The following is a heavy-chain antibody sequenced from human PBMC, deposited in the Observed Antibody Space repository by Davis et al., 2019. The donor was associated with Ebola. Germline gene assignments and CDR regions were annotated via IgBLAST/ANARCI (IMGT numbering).Heavy chain of an antibody. Sequence: PSETLSLTCTVSGGSISSGGYYWSWIRQHPGKGLEWIGYIYYSGSTYYNPSLKSRVTISVDTSKNQFSLNLSSVTAADSAVYYCARDRGTTYYDFWSGYYRFEGWFDPWGQGTLVTVSS. CDR2: IYYSGST. J-gene: IGHJ5*02. V-gene: IGHV4-31*03. D-gene: IGHD3-3*01. CDR1: GGSISSGGYY. CDR3: ARDRGTTYYDFWSGYYRFEGWFDP.